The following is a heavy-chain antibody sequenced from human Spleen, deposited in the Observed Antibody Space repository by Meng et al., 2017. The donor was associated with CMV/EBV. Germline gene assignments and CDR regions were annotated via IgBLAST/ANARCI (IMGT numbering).Heavy chain of an antibody. V-gene: IGHV4-34*01. CDR2: ISHSGNT. CDR1: GGSFSDYY. J-gene: IGHJ5*02. Sequence: GAVYGGSFSDYYWNWIRQPPGKGLEWIGEISHSGNTNYNPSLKSRITISVDASKNEFSLKLNSVTTADTAVYYCARGVRGRWLRFDPWGQGTLVTVSS. CDR3: ARGVRGRWLRFDP. D-gene: IGHD1-26*01.